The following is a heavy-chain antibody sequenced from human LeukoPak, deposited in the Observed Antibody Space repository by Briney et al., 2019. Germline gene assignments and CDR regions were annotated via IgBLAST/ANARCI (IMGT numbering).Heavy chain of an antibody. CDR3: ARGTPSRYFDS. CDR1: GGSISSGDYY. V-gene: IGHV4-30-4*01. J-gene: IGHJ4*02. CDR2: IYYSGST. Sequence: SETLSLTCTVSGGSISSGDYYWSWIRQPPGKGLEWIGYIYYSGSTYYNPSLKSRVTISVDTSKNQFSLKLSSVTAADTAVYYCARGTPSRYFDSWGQGTLVTVSS. D-gene: IGHD3-9*01.